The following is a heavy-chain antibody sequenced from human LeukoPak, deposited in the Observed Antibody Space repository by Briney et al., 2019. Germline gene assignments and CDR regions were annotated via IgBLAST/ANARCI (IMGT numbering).Heavy chain of an antibody. CDR2: IKQDGGEK. CDR1: GFTFSSYW. CDR3: ARLGEKADFDY. J-gene: IGHJ4*02. Sequence: HPGGSLRLSCAASGFTFSSYWMSWVRQAPGKGLEWVANIKQDGGEKYYVDSVKGRFTMSRDNAKNSLYLQLNSLRAEDTAVYYCARLGEKADFDYWGQGTLVTVSS. D-gene: IGHD3-16*01. V-gene: IGHV3-7*01.